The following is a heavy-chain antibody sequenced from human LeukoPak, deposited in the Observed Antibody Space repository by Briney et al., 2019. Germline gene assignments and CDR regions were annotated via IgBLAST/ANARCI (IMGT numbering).Heavy chain of an antibody. Sequence: GGSLRLSCAASGFIVSSNSMSWVRQAPGKGLEWVSVIFSGGSTYYADSVKGRFTISGDNSKNTPYLQMNSLRAEDTAVYYCARDIYSGSLSWGQGTLVTVSS. D-gene: IGHD1-26*01. CDR3: ARDIYSGSLS. CDR1: GFIVSSNS. J-gene: IGHJ4*02. V-gene: IGHV3-53*01. CDR2: IFSGGST.